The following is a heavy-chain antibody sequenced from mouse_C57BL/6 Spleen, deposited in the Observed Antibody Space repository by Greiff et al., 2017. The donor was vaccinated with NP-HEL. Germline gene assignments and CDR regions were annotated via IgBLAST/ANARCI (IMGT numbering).Heavy chain of an antibody. CDR2: INPNNGGT. CDR1: GYTFTDYY. D-gene: IGHD3-3*01. Sequence: EVQLQQSGPELVKPGVSVKISCKASGYTFTDYYMNWVKQSHGKSLEWIGDINPNNGGTSYNQKFKGKATLTVDKSSSTAYMELRSLTSEDSAVYYCAIGDWFAYWGQGTLVTVSA. V-gene: IGHV1-26*01. J-gene: IGHJ3*01. CDR3: AIGDWFAY.